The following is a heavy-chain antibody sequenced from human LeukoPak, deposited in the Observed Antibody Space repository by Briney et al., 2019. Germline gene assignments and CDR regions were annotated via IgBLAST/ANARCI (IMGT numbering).Heavy chain of an antibody. Sequence: GESLTLSCAVSGFTYSVYYMSWIRQATGEGLEWVTYISSSGSTIDYADSVKGRFTISRDNAKNSLYLQMNSLRAEDTAVYYCARSIPAGNRRWGQGALVTVSS. D-gene: IGHD2-2*01. V-gene: IGHV3-11*01. CDR2: ISSSGSTI. CDR1: GFTYSVYY. CDR3: ARSIPAGNRR. J-gene: IGHJ4*02.